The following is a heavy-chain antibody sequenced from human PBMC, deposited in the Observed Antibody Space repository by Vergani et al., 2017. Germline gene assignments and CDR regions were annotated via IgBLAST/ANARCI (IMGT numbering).Heavy chain of an antibody. Sequence: QVQLVQSGAEVKKPGSSVKVSCKASGGTFSSYTISWVRQAPGQGLEWMGRIIPILGIANYAQKFQGRVTITADKSTSTAYMELSSLRSEDTAVYYCASSPYSSGWSIDYWAREPWSPSPQ. V-gene: IGHV1-69*02. D-gene: IGHD6-19*01. CDR3: ASSPYSSGWSIDY. CDR1: GGTFSSYT. CDR2: IIPILGIA. J-gene: IGHJ4*02.